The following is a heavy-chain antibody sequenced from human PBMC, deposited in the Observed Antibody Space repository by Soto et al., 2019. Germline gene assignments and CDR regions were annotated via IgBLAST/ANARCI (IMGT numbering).Heavy chain of an antibody. D-gene: IGHD6-19*01. J-gene: IGHJ4*02. CDR2: ISAYSGVT. V-gene: IGHV1-18*04. CDR1: GYTFTSYG. CDR3: ARERIAVAGRDFDY. Sequence: QVQLVQSGAEVKKPGASVKVSCKASGYTFTSYGISWVRQAPGQGLEWMGWISAYSGVTDYVQKLQGRVTMTTDTSTNTAYMELRRLRSDDTAVYYCARERIAVAGRDFDYWGQGTLGTVSS.